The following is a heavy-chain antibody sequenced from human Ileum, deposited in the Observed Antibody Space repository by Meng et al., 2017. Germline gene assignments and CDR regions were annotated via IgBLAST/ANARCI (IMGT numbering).Heavy chain of an antibody. D-gene: IGHD3-9*01. Sequence: QGHLSRGGAGTVKPSETLSLPCAVYGGSFSNYYLTWIRQSPGKGLEWIGEIHPSGSTYYSPSLQSRVTITLDTSKNQFSLTLNSVTAADTAVYYCARGDDWAKSGNFWGQGTLVTVSS. J-gene: IGHJ4*02. CDR3: ARGDDWAKSGNF. CDR1: GGSFSNYY. CDR2: IHPSGST. V-gene: IGHV4-34*01.